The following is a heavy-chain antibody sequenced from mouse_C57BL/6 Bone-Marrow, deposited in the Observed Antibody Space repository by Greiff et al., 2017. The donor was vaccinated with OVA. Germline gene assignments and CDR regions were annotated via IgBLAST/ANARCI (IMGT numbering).Heavy chain of an antibody. CDR2: IYPGDGDT. J-gene: IGHJ3*01. D-gene: IGHD2-3*01. V-gene: IGHV1-80*01. CDR1: GYAFSSYW. CDR3: ARSKDLDGYYSY. Sequence: VQLQQSGAELVKPGASVKISCKASGYAFSSYWMNWVKQRPGKGLEWIGQIYPGDGDTNYNGKFKGKATLTADKSSSTAYMQLSRLTSEDSAVYFCARSKDLDGYYSYWGQGTLVTVSA.